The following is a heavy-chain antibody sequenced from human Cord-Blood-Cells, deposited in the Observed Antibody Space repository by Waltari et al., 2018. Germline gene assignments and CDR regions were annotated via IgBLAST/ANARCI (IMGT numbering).Heavy chain of an antibody. Sequence: QVQLVQSGAEVKKPGSSVKVSCKASGGTFSSYAISWVRQPPGQGLEWMGGIIPIFGTANYAQKFQGRVTITADESTSTAYMELSSLRSEDTAVYYCAMGLKRFLEWLLYFDYWGQGTLVTVSS. J-gene: IGHJ4*02. D-gene: IGHD3-3*01. CDR2: IIPIFGTA. CDR1: GGTFSSYA. CDR3: AMGLKRFLEWLLYFDY. V-gene: IGHV1-69*01.